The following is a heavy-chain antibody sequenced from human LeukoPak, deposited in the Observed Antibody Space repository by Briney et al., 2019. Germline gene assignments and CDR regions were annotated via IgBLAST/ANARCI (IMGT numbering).Heavy chain of an antibody. D-gene: IGHD6-13*01. V-gene: IGHV3-23*01. Sequence: GGSLRLSCAVSGITLSNYGMSWVRQAPGKGLEWVSAISGSGGSTYYADSVKGRFTISRDNSKNTLYLQMNSLRAEDTAVYYCAHSSSFDYWGQGTLVTVSS. CDR1: GITLSNYG. CDR2: ISGSGGST. J-gene: IGHJ4*02. CDR3: AHSSSFDY.